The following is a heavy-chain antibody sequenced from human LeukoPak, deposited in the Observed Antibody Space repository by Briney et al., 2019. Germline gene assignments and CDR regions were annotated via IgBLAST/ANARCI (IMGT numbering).Heavy chain of an antibody. Sequence: ASVKVSCKASGYTFTSYYMHWVRQATGQGLEWMGIINPSGGSTSYAQKFQGRVTMTRDTSTSTVYMELSSLRSEDTAVYYFARDQRESGYEPDAVDYWGQGTLVTVSS. V-gene: IGHV1-46*01. CDR1: GYTFTSYY. J-gene: IGHJ4*02. CDR3: ARDQRESGYEPDAVDY. D-gene: IGHD5-12*01. CDR2: INPSGGST.